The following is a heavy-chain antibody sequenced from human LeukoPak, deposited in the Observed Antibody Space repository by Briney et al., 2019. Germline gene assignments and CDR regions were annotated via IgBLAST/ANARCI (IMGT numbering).Heavy chain of an antibody. CDR1: GYSFTSYW. J-gene: IGHJ4*02. D-gene: IGHD3-22*01. V-gene: IGHV5-51*01. Sequence: GESLKISCKGSGYSFTSYWIGWVRQMPGKGLEWMAIIYPGDSDTRYSPSFQGQVTISADKSISTAYLQWSSLKASDTAMYYCARYGYYSDSSGYYTLFDYWGPGTLVTVSS. CDR2: IYPGDSDT. CDR3: ARYGYYSDSSGYYTLFDY.